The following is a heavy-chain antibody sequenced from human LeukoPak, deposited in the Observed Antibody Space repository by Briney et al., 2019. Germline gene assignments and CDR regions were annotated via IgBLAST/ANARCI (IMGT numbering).Heavy chain of an antibody. Sequence: GRSLRLSCAASGFTFSSYAMHWVRQAPGKGLEWVAVISYDGSNKYYADSVKGRFTISRDNSKNTLYLQMNSLRAEDTAVYYCAREYGDYGNQPSHHYYYYYGIDVWGQGTTVTVSS. CDR1: GFTFSSYA. J-gene: IGHJ6*02. V-gene: IGHV3-30-3*01. CDR2: ISYDGSNK. CDR3: AREYGDYGNQPSHHYYYYYGIDV. D-gene: IGHD4-17*01.